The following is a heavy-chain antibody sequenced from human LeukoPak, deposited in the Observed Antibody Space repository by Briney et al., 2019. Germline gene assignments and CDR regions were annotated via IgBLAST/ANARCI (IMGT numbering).Heavy chain of an antibody. J-gene: IGHJ4*02. CDR3: ASSGLVENYYDSSGYLYYFDY. V-gene: IGHV1-18*01. CDR1: GYTFTSYG. CDR2: ISAYNGNT. D-gene: IGHD3-22*01. Sequence: GASAKVSCKASGYTFTSYGISWVRQAPGQGLEWMGWISAYNGNTNYAQKLQGRVTMTTDTSTSTAYMELRSLRSDDTAVYYCASSGLVENYYDSSGYLYYFDYWGQGTLVTVSS.